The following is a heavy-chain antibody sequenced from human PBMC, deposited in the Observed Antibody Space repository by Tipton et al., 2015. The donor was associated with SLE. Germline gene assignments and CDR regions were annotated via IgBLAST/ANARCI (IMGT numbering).Heavy chain of an antibody. V-gene: IGHV3-30-3*01. J-gene: IGHJ6*02. CDR3: AKDGSWGGFYYGMDV. CDR1: GFTFSRYA. D-gene: IGHD1-26*01. Sequence: SLRLSCAASGFTFSRYAMHWVRQAPGKGLESVAVISYDGSDKYYADSVKGRFTISRDNSKNTLYLQMNSLRAEDTAVYYCAKDGSWGGFYYGMDVWGQGTTVTVSS. CDR2: ISYDGSDK.